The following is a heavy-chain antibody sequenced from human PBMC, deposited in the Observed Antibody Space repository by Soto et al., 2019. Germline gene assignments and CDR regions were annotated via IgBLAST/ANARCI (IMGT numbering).Heavy chain of an antibody. J-gene: IGHJ4*02. CDR1: GGSMSEYF. V-gene: IGHV4-59*01. Sequence: SETLSLTCSVSGGSMSEYFWSWIRQSPGKGLEWIGYIYYLGSTDYNPSLKSRVTISVDTSKRQFSLRLTSVTAADTAVCYCARDGYDGSGSPYPAYWGPGTQVTVSS. CDR2: IYYLGST. D-gene: IGHD3-10*01. CDR3: ARDGYDGSGSPYPAY.